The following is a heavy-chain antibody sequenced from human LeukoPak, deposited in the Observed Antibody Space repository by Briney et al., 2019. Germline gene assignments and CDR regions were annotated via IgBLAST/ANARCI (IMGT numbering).Heavy chain of an antibody. Sequence: ASVKVSCKASGYTFTGYYMHWVRQAPGQGLEWMGRINHNSGGTNYAQKFQGRVTMTRDTSISTAYMELRRLRSDDTAVYYCAAYYYDSSGYHAKIDYWGQGTLVTVSS. CDR3: AAYYYDSSGYHAKIDY. CDR1: GYTFTGYY. V-gene: IGHV1-2*06. D-gene: IGHD3-22*01. J-gene: IGHJ4*02. CDR2: INHNSGGT.